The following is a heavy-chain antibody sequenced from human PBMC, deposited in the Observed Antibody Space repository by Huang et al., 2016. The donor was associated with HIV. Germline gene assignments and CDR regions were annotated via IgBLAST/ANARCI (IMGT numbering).Heavy chain of an antibody. J-gene: IGHJ6*03. CDR1: GFTFSRYG. V-gene: IGHV3-30*02. Sequence: QAQLVESGGGVVQPGGSLRLSGSASGFTFSRYGMHWVRQGPCKGLGGVALILSDGTKYFYADGLKGRIIISRDNARNKLFLQVNSLRSEDAGVYYCAKDPHDNGDYSLYQYYYYLDVWGKGTTVTVSS. D-gene: IGHD4-17*01. CDR3: AKDPHDNGDYSLYQYYYYLDV. CDR2: ILSDGTKY.